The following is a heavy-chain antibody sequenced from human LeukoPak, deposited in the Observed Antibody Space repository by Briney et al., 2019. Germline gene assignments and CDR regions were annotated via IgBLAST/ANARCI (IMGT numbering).Heavy chain of an antibody. CDR2: IYHSGST. J-gene: IGHJ6*02. V-gene: IGHV4-30-2*01. D-gene: IGHD1-1*01. CDR3: SRTTSHYGMDV. CDR1: GGSISSGGYS. Sequence: SQTLSLTCAVSGGSISSGGYSWSWIRQPPGKGLEWIGYIYHSGSTYYNPSLKSRVTISVDRSKNQFFLKLSSVTAEDTAVYYCSRTTSHYGMDVWGQGTTVTVSS.